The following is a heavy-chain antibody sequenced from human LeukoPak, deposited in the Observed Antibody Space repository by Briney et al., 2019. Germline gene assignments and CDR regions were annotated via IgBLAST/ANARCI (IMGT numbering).Heavy chain of an antibody. CDR1: GFTFSSYA. CDR2: ISGSGGST. Sequence: GALRLSCAASGFTFSSYAMSWVRQAPGKGLEWVSAISGSGGSTYYADSVKGRFTISRDNSKNTLYLQVNSLRAEDTAVSYCAKRAAPLYGMDVWGQGTTVTVSS. J-gene: IGHJ6*02. CDR3: AKRAAPLYGMDV. D-gene: IGHD6-25*01. V-gene: IGHV3-23*01.